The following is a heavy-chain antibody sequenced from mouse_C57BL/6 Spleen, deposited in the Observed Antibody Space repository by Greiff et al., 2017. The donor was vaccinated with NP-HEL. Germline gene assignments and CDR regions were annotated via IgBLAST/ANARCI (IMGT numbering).Heavy chain of an antibody. D-gene: IGHD2-4*01. Sequence: QVQLQQSGAELARPGASVKLSCKASGYTFTSYGISWVKQRTGQGLEWIGEIYPRSGNTYYNEKFKGKATLTADKSSSTAYMELRSLTSEDSAVYFCARRATMITTGYYYAMDYWGQGTSVTVSS. V-gene: IGHV1-81*01. CDR2: IYPRSGNT. CDR1: GYTFTSYG. CDR3: ARRATMITTGYYYAMDY. J-gene: IGHJ4*01.